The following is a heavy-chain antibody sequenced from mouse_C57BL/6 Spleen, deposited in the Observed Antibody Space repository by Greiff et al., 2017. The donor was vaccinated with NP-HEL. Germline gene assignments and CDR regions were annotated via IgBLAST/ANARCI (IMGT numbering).Heavy chain of an antibody. J-gene: IGHJ2*01. CDR2: INPYNGDT. D-gene: IGHD2-2*01. V-gene: IGHV1-20*01. CDR1: GYSFTGYF. CDR3: AREVYYGYDKDY. Sequence: VQLQQSGPELVNPGDSVKISCKASGYSFTGYFMNWVMQSHGKSLEWIGRINPYNGDTFYNQKFKGKATLTVDKSSSTAHMELRSLTSEDSAVYYCAREVYYGYDKDYWGQGTTLTVSS.